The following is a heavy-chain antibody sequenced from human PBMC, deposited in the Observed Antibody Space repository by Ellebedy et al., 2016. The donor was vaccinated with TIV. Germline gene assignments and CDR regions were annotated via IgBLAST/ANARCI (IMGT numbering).Heavy chain of an antibody. Sequence: GESLKISXTASGFSFDAYTMHWVRHVPGKGLEWVSLITWDGSDTFYADSMRGRFTISRDNIKNSLYLQMDSLKTEDAALYYCAKESGFGSEGLDSWGRGSLVTVSS. D-gene: IGHD3-10*01. CDR2: ITWDGSDT. CDR1: GFSFDAYT. V-gene: IGHV3-43*01. J-gene: IGHJ4*02. CDR3: AKESGFGSEGLDS.